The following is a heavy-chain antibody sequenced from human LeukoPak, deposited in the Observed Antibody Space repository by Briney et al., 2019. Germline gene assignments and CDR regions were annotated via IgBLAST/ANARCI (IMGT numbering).Heavy chain of an antibody. CDR1: GFTFSSYG. D-gene: IGHD3-3*01. CDR2: IRYDGSNK. Sequence: PVGSLRLSCAASGFTFSSYGMHWVRQAPGKGLEWVAFIRYDGSNKYYADSVKGRFTISRDNSKNTLYLQMNSLRAEDTAVYYCAKDHGGDFWSGPHYFDYWGQGTLVTVSS. J-gene: IGHJ4*02. CDR3: AKDHGGDFWSGPHYFDY. V-gene: IGHV3-30*02.